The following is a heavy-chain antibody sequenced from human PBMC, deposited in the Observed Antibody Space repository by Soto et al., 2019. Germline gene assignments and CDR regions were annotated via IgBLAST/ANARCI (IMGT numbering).Heavy chain of an antibody. Sequence: PSETLSLTCTVSGGSISSGCYYWSWIRQHPGKGLEWIGYIYYIGSTYYNPSLKSRVTISVDTSKNQFSLKLSCVAAADTAVYYSCRGCLRGVVVAPETVGYSMDVWGQGTRATFSS. V-gene: IGHV4-31*03. J-gene: IGHJ6*02. CDR3: CRGCLRGVVVAPETVGYSMDV. CDR1: GGSISSGCYY. CDR2: IYYIGST. D-gene: IGHD3-22*01.